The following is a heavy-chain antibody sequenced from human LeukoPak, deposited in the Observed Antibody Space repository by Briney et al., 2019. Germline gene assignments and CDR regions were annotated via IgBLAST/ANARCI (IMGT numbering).Heavy chain of an antibody. V-gene: IGHV5-51*01. CDR2: IYPDGSDT. CDR3: ARNRFAGSGSYEGFDY. J-gene: IGHJ4*02. D-gene: IGHD1-26*01. Sequence: GESLKISCKGSGYSFTSYWIGWVRQMPGKGLEWMGIIYPDGSDTRYSPSFQGQVTISADKSISTAYLQWSSLKAADTAMYYCARNRFAGSGSYEGFDYWGQGTLVTVSS. CDR1: GYSFTSYW.